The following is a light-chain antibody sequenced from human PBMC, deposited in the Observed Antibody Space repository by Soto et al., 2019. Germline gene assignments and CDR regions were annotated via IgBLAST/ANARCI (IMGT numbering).Light chain of an antibody. V-gene: IGKV1-5*01. CDR3: QQYNSFT. Sequence: GDRVTITCRASQSISSWLAWYQRKPGKAPKLLIYDASSLESGVPSRFSGSGSGTEFTLTISSLQPDDFATYYCQQYNSFTFGPGTKVDIK. J-gene: IGKJ3*01. CDR2: DAS. CDR1: QSISSW.